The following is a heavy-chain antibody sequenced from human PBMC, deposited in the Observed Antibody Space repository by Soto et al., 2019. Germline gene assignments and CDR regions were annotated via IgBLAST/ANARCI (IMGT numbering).Heavy chain of an antibody. CDR3: AGEAGIAVAGTGY. V-gene: IGHV3-11*01. J-gene: IGHJ4*02. D-gene: IGHD6-19*01. CDR2: ISSSGSTI. Sequence: LLRAASRLPFKDYYIRCIRQAPGKGLEWVSYISSSGSTIYYADSVKGRFTISRDNAKNSLYLQMNSLRAEDTAVYCCAGEAGIAVAGTGYWGQGTLVTVSS. CDR1: RLPFKDYY.